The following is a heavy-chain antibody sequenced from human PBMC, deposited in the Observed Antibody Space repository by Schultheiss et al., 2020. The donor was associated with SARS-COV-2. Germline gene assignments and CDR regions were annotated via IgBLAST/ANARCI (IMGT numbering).Heavy chain of an antibody. CDR3: ARGVSGYSYGKADY. CDR2: IYYSGST. Sequence: SQTLSLTCTVYGGSFSGYYWSWIRQPPGKGLEWIGSIYYSGSTNYNPSLKSRVTISVDTSKIQFSLKLSSVTAADTAVYYCARGVSGYSYGKADYWGQGTLVTVSS. J-gene: IGHJ4*02. D-gene: IGHD5-18*01. V-gene: IGHV4-34*01. CDR1: GGSFSGYY.